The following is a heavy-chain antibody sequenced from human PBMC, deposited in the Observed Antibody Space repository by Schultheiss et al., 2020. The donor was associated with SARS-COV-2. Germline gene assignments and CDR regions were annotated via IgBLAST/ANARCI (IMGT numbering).Heavy chain of an antibody. CDR3: AGDSSSWSDNY. CDR2: ISSSGSTI. Sequence: GGSLRLSCAASGFTFSDYYMSWIRQAPGKGLEWVSYISSSGSTIYYADSVKGRFTISRDNAKNSLYLQMNSLRAEDTAVYYCAGDSSSWSDNYWGQGTLVTVSS. J-gene: IGHJ4*02. D-gene: IGHD6-13*01. V-gene: IGHV3-11*01. CDR1: GFTFSDYY.